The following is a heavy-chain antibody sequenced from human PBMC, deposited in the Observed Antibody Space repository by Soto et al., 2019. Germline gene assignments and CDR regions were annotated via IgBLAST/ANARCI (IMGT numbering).Heavy chain of an antibody. CDR2: IHHSRST. J-gene: IGHJ4*02. V-gene: IGHV4-4*02. CDR3: ARSFGWYAIDQ. D-gene: IGHD6-19*01. CDR1: SASISSEQR. Sequence: QMQLQESGPRLVKPSETLSLTCAVSSASISSEQRWSWVRQPPGKGLEWIGEIHHSRSTNNNPSLKSRVTMSVDKSKNQFSLNLSSVTAADTAVYYCARSFGWYAIDQWGQGTLVTVSS.